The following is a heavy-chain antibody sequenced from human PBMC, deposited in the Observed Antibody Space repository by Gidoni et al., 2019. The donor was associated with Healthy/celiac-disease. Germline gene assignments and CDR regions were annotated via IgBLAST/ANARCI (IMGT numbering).Heavy chain of an antibody. CDR3: AKNSGWYCSGGSCGY. D-gene: IGHD2-15*01. CDR2: SSGSGGST. J-gene: IGHJ4*02. Sequence: EVQLLESGGGLVQPGGSLRLFCTASGFTFRRYAMSWVRRAPGKGLECVSASSGSGGSTYYADSVKGRFTISRDNSKNTLYLQMNSLRAEDTAVYYCAKNSGWYCSGGSCGYWGQGTLVTVSS. CDR1: GFTFRRYA. V-gene: IGHV3-23*01.